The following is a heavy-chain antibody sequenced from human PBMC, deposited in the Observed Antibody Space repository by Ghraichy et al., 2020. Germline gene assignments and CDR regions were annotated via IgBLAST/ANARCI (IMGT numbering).Heavy chain of an antibody. D-gene: IGHD3-3*01. J-gene: IGHJ4*02. CDR3: ARLGFSGY. Sequence: VSYFSSSGRTIYYADSVKGRFTISRAKAKNSLYLQMNSLRAEDTSVYYCARLGFSGYWGQGTLFTVS. CDR2: FSSSGRTI. V-gene: IGHV3-11*01.